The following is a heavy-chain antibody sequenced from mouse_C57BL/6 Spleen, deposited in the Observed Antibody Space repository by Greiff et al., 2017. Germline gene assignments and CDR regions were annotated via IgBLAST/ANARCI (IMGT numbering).Heavy chain of an antibody. Sequence: VHLVESGAELVRPGASVTLSCKASGYTFTDYEMHWVKQTPVHGLEWIGAIDPETGGTAYNQKFKGKAILTADKSSSTAYMELRSLTSEDSAVYYCTRGYPFDYWGQGTTLTVSS. CDR1: GYTFTDYE. CDR2: IDPETGGT. CDR3: TRGYPFDY. V-gene: IGHV1-15*01. D-gene: IGHD2-14*01. J-gene: IGHJ2*01.